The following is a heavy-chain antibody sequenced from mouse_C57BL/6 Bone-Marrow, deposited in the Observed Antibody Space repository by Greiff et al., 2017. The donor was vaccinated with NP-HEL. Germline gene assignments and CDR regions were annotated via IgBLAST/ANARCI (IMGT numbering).Heavy chain of an antibody. V-gene: IGHV1-69*01. CDR2: IDPSDSYT. CDR1: GYTFTSYW. D-gene: IGHD2-4*01. Sequence: VKLQQPGAELVMPGASVKLSCKASGYTFTSYWMHWVKQRPGQGLEWIGEIDPSDSYTNYNQKFKGKSTLTVDKSSSTAYMQLSSLTSEDSAVYYCARGGFYYDYDDYAMDYWGQGTSVTVSS. CDR3: ARGGFYYDYDDYAMDY. J-gene: IGHJ4*01.